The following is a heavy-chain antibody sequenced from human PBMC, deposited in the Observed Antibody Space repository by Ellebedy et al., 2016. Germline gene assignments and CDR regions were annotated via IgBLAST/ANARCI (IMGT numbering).Heavy chain of an antibody. V-gene: IGHV1-69*13. CDR2: IIPIFGTA. CDR3: AALNWGSKAFDI. J-gene: IGHJ3*02. CDR1: GGTFSSYA. Sequence: SVKVSXXASGGTFSSYAISWVRQAPGQGLEWMGGIIPIFGTANYAQKFQGRVTITADESTSTAYMELSSLRSEDTAVYYCAALNWGSKAFDIWGQGTMVTVSS. D-gene: IGHD7-27*01.